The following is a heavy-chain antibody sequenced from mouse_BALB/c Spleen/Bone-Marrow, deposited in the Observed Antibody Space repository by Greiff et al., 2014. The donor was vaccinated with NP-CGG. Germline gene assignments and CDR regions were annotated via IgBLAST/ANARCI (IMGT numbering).Heavy chain of an antibody. D-gene: IGHD1-1*02. CDR3: ARARWYDY. Sequence: VQLQEPGPELVKPGSSVKMSCKASGYSFTDYTIHWVKQRPGKSLEWIGDFNPYNGGTDYNQKFQDKATLTVDKSSRTAFMEFRSLTFEDSAVYYCARARWYDYWGQGTTLTVSS. CDR2: FNPYNGGT. J-gene: IGHJ2*01. V-gene: IGHV1-22*01. CDR1: GYSFTDYT.